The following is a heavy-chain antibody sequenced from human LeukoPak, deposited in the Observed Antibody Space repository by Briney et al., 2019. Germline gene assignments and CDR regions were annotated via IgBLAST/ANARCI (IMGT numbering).Heavy chain of an antibody. V-gene: IGHV4-4*02. Sequence: SETLSLTCAVSGGSISSSNWWSWVRQPPGKGLEWIGEIYHSGSTNYNPSLKSRVTISVDKSKNQFSLKLSSVTAADTAVYYCARAGQGYCTSASCYLSLDYWGQGTLVTVSS. CDR1: GGSISSSNW. J-gene: IGHJ4*02. CDR3: ARAGQGYCTSASCYLSLDY. D-gene: IGHD2-2*01. CDR2: IYHSGST.